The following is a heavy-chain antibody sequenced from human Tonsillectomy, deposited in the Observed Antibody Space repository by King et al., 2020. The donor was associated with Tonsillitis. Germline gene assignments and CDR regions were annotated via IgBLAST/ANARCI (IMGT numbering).Heavy chain of an antibody. Sequence: VQLVESGGGAVQPGRSLRLSCAASGYNFSSYGMHWVRQAPGKGLEWVALIWDDGSKKNFGNSVKGRFTISSDNSKNTLSLQMDTLRAEDTAVYYCARGIYGSGGYYIPQYWGQGTLVTVSS. CDR3: ARGIYGSGGYYIPQY. D-gene: IGHD3-10*01. CDR2: IWDDGSKK. V-gene: IGHV3-33*01. J-gene: IGHJ4*02. CDR1: GYNFSSYG.